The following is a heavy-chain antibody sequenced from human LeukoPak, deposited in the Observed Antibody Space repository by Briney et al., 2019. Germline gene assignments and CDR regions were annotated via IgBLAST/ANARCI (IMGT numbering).Heavy chain of an antibody. CDR2: IKHNGDDL. Sequence: PGGSLRLSCTASGLTISHFWMAWVRQAPGKGLEWVANIKHNGDDLNYVDSVEVRSTISRDNAQTSRYLWMRRPIVEGAAVIDCARLLRTFDSWGQGTLVTVSS. D-gene: IGHD3-3*01. V-gene: IGHV3-7*01. CDR1: GLTISHFW. CDR3: ARLLRTFDS. J-gene: IGHJ4*02.